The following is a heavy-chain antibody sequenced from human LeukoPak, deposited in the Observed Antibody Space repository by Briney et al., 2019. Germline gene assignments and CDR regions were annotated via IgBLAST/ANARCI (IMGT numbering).Heavy chain of an antibody. D-gene: IGHD6-19*01. V-gene: IGHV3-23*01. J-gene: IGHJ3*02. Sequence: GGSLRLSCSASGFTFSSYAMSWVRQAPGKGLEWVSAITGSGGSTYYADSVKGRFTISRDNSKNSLYLQMNSLRAEDTAVYYCAKGLSGYSSGWLFRAFDIWGQGTMVTVSS. CDR1: GFTFSSYA. CDR2: ITGSGGST. CDR3: AKGLSGYSSGWLFRAFDI.